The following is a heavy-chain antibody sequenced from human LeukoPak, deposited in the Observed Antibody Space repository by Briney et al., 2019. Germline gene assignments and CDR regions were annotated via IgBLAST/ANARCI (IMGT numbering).Heavy chain of an antibody. CDR3: GRFAGASCYHFDY. CDR2: INLNSGVT. D-gene: IGHD2-15*01. V-gene: IGHV1-2*02. J-gene: IGHJ4*02. CDR1: GCTFIDNY. Sequence: ASVKVSCKASGCTFIDNYMHRLRQAPGQGLEWMGWINLNSGVTNYAQNFQGRVTMTADTSISTADRELSSLRSDDTAVYCCGRFAGASCYHFDYWGQGTLVTVSS.